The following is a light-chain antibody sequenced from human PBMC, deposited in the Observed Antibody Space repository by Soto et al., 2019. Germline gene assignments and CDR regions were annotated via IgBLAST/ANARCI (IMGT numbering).Light chain of an antibody. CDR2: GAS. CDR3: KQYGSSGT. V-gene: IGKV3-20*01. CDR1: QSISSSY. J-gene: IGKJ1*01. Sequence: VLTQSPGMLSVSAGDSATLSCRASQSISSSYLAWYQQKPGQAPRLLIYGASSRATGIQARFRGSGSGTEFTLTIRRLEPEDFAVYYCKQYGSSGTCGQGTKVDIK.